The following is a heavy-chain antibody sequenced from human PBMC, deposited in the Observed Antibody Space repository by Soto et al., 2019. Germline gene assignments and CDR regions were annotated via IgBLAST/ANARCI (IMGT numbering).Heavy chain of an antibody. CDR3: ATMNGYFEY. Sequence: EVQLLESGGGLVQPGGSLRLSCADSGFRFSSYSMSWVRQTPGKGLEWVAAITATGDRTYYADSVTGRFTISRDKSKKTHYLQMTSLRAEDTAMYYCATMNGYFEYWGQGTPVTVSS. CDR1: GFRFSSYS. D-gene: IGHD3-22*01. CDR2: ITATGDRT. J-gene: IGHJ4*02. V-gene: IGHV3-23*01.